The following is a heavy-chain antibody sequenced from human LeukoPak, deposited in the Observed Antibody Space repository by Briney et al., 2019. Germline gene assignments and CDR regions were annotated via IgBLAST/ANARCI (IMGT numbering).Heavy chain of an antibody. D-gene: IGHD5-24*01. CDR1: GFTFSSYG. V-gene: IGHV3-30*03. Sequence: AGRALRLSCAASGFTFSSYGIHWVRQAPGKGLEWVAVISYDGGNKNYISSVKGRFTISRDNSKNTLYLQMNSLRAEDTAVYYCALQSDAFDIWGQGTMVTVSS. CDR2: ISYDGGNK. CDR3: ALQSDAFDI. J-gene: IGHJ3*02.